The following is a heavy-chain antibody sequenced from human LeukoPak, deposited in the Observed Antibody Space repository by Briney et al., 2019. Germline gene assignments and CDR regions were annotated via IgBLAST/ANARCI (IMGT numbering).Heavy chain of an antibody. Sequence: PGGSLRLSCAASGFIFSSYAMSWVRQAPGKGLEWVSTISGSGLSTYYADSVKGRFTISRDNSNNTVYLQMNSLRAEDTAVYYCAKAAWELGYFQSWGQGTLVTVSS. CDR1: GFIFSSYA. V-gene: IGHV3-23*01. CDR3: AKAAWELGYFQS. CDR2: ISGSGLST. J-gene: IGHJ1*01. D-gene: IGHD1-26*01.